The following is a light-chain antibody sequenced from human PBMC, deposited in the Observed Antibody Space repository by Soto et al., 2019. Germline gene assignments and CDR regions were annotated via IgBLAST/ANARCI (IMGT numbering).Light chain of an antibody. J-gene: IGLJ2*01. CDR2: EVN. Sequence: QSALTQPPSASGSAGHSVTIPCTGTGIDDYDYNFVSWYQHHPGKVPKLIIFEVNKRPSGVPDRFSGSKSGTTASLTVSGLQADDEADYYCSTFAVSPVIFGAGTQLTVL. CDR3: STFAVSPVI. CDR1: GIDDYDYNF. V-gene: IGLV2-8*01.